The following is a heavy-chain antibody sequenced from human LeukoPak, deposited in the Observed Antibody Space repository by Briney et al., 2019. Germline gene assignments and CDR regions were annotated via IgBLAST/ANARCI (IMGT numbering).Heavy chain of an antibody. CDR1: GYTFTAYY. J-gene: IGHJ6*02. D-gene: IGHD2-2*01. CDR3: ASRASLDCSSTSCRPEYYYYGMDV. V-gene: IGHV1-69*02. CDR2: IIPILGIA. Sequence: SVKVSCKASGYTFTAYYMHGVRQAPGQGLEWMGRIIPILGIANYAQKFQGRVTITADKSTSTAYMELSSLRSEDTAVYYCASRASLDCSSTSCRPEYYYYGMDVWGQGTTVTVSS.